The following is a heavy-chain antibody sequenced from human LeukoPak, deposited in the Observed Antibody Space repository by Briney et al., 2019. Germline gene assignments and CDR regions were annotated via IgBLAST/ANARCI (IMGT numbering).Heavy chain of an antibody. CDR2: IYPGDSDT. CDR1: GYSFTTYW. V-gene: IGHV5-51*01. D-gene: IGHD1-20*01. J-gene: IGHJ4*02. CDR3: ARLAITGTTLYYFDY. Sequence: GESLKISCKGSGYSFTTYWIGWVRQMPGKGLEWMGIIYPGDSDTRYSPSFQGQVTISADRSITTAYLQWSSLKASDTAMYYYARLAITGTTLYYFDYWGQGTLVTVCS.